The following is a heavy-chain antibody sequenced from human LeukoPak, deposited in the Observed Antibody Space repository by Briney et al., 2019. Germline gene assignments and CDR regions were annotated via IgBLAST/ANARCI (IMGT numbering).Heavy chain of an antibody. CDR3: ARGPSNCPLSSGGSCYLAY. V-gene: IGHV4-4*07. Sequence: SETLSLTCTISGGSITTYYWTWIRQPAGKGLEWIGRILTSGKTNYNPSLKSRVTISVDRSKNQFSLKLSSVTAADTAVYYCARGPSNCPLSSGGSCYLAYWGQGTLVTVSS. D-gene: IGHD2-15*01. J-gene: IGHJ4*02. CDR2: ILTSGKT. CDR1: GGSITTYY.